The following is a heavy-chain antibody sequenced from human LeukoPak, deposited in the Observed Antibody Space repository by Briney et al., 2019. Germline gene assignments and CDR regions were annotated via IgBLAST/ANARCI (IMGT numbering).Heavy chain of an antibody. CDR2: ISGSGGST. J-gene: IGHJ4*02. V-gene: IGHV3-23*01. CDR1: GFTFSSYA. CDR3: TRSSSGYTSDY. D-gene: IGHD3-22*01. Sequence: PGGSLRLSCAASGFTFSSYAMSWVRQAPGKGLEWVSAISGSGGSTYYADSVKGRFTISRDNSKNTLYLQMNSLKTEDTAVYYCTRSSSGYTSDYWGQGTLVTVSS.